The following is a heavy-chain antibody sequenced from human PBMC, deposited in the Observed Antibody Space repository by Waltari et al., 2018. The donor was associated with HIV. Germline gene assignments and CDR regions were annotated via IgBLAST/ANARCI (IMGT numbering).Heavy chain of an antibody. J-gene: IGHJ4*02. CDR1: GFTVTGSW. CDR2: MSFDGTT. Sequence: DVQLVESGGGLVQPGGSLRLSCVASGFTVTGSWMHWVRQVPGKWPGWVSRMSFDGTTVYADSVKGRFTISRDNAKNTLYLQMNTLRAEDTALYYCARDRYAGGWFGYWGQGTLVTVSS. D-gene: IGHD6-19*01. V-gene: IGHV3-74*01. CDR3: ARDRYAGGWFGY.